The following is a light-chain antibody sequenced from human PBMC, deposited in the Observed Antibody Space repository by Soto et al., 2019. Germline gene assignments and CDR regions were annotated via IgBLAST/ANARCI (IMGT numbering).Light chain of an antibody. CDR2: EVS. J-gene: IGLJ2*01. V-gene: IGLV2-14*01. Sequence: QSALTQPASVSGSPVQSITISCTGTSSDVGGYNYVSWYQQHPGKAPKLMIYEVSNRPSGVSNRFSGSKSGNTASLTISGLQAEDEADYSCSSYTSSSTLVFGGGTKLTVL. CDR1: SSDVGGYNY. CDR3: SSYTSSSTLV.